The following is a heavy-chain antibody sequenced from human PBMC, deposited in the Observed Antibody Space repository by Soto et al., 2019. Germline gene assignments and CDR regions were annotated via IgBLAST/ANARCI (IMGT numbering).Heavy chain of an antibody. J-gene: IGHJ4*02. CDR3: ARGRDDYDSSGQTHRYFDY. V-gene: IGHV4-34*01. CDR2: INNSGST. D-gene: IGHD3-22*01. Sequence: SETLSLTCAVYGGSFSGYYWSWIRQPPGKGLEWIGEINNSGSTNYNPSLKSRVTISVDTSKNQFSLKLSSVTAADTAVYYCARGRDDYDSSGQTHRYFDYWGQGTLVTVSS. CDR1: GGSFSGYY.